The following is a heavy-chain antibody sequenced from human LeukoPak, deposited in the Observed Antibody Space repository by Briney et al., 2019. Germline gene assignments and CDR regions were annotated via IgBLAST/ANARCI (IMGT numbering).Heavy chain of an antibody. CDR3: ARVGYNSGWYRL. D-gene: IGHD6-19*01. CDR1: AFNVSTSY. V-gene: IGHV3-66*01. CDR2: IYSGGGT. Sequence: AGGSLRLSCAASAFNVSTSYMSWVRQAPGKGLEWVSVIYSGGGTYYADSVKGRFSISRDKSKNMLYLQMNSLRAEDTAVYYCARVGYNSGWYRLWGQGTLVTVSS. J-gene: IGHJ4*02.